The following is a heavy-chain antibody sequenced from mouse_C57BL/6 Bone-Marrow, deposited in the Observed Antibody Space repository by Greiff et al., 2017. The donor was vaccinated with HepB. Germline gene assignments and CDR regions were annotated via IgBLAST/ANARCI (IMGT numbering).Heavy chain of an antibody. CDR2: ISDGGSYT. V-gene: IGHV5-4*01. CDR3: ARDRTGTYYFDY. CDR1: GFTFSSYA. Sequence: EVMLVESGGGLVKPGGSLKLSCAASGFTFSSYAMSWVRQTPEKRLEWVATISDGGSYTYYPDNVKGRFTLSRDNAKNNLYLQMSHLKSEDTAMYYCARDRTGTYYFDYWGQGTTLTVSS. J-gene: IGHJ2*01. D-gene: IGHD4-1*01.